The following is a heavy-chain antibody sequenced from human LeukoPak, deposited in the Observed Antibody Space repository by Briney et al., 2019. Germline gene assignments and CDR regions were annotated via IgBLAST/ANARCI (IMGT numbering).Heavy chain of an antibody. J-gene: IGHJ4*02. D-gene: IGHD3-9*01. V-gene: IGHV1-46*01. Sequence: ASVKISCKSSGYTFTSYYMYWVRQAPGQGLEWMGIINPSGGSTSYAQKFQGRVTMTRDTSTSTVYMELSSLRSEDTAVYYCARGDNYDILTGYQTPSHLSDYWGQGTLVTVSS. CDR3: ARGDNYDILTGYQTPSHLSDY. CDR1: GYTFTSYY. CDR2: INPSGGST.